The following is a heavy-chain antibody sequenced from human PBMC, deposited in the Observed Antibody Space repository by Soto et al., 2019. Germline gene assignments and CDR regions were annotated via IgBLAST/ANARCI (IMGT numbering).Heavy chain of an antibody. J-gene: IGHJ6*02. CDR2: ISGSGGST. V-gene: IGHV3-23*01. CDR1: GFTFSSYA. D-gene: IGHD6-19*01. CDR3: AKARDRYSSGWCGGDV. Sequence: EVQLLESGGGLVQPGGSLRLSCAASGFTFSSYAMSWVRPAPGKGLEWVSSISGSGGSTYYADSVKGRFTISRDNSKNTLNLQLNKLRAEDNAVYYCAKARDRYSSGWCGGDVWGQGTTVTVSS.